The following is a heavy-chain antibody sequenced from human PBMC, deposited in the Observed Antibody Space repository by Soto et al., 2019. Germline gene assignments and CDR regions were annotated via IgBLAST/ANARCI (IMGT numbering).Heavy chain of an antibody. D-gene: IGHD6-25*01. CDR1: GGSISSYY. Sequence: ETLSLTCTVSGGSISSYYWSWIRQPPGKGLEWIGYIYYSGSTNYNPSLKSRVTISVDTSKNQFSLKLSSVTAADTAVYYCARGRGARAPYYYGMDVWGQGTTVTVSS. CDR2: IYYSGST. CDR3: ARGRGARAPYYYGMDV. V-gene: IGHV4-59*12. J-gene: IGHJ6*02.